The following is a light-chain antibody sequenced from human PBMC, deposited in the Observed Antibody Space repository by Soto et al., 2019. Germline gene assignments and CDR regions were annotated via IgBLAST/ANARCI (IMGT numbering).Light chain of an antibody. V-gene: IGLV2-14*01. CDR1: SIDVGAYNY. J-gene: IGLJ2*01. CDR3: SSYSSSITAV. CDR2: EVS. Sequence: QSVLTQPASVSGSPGQSITISCTGTSIDVGAYNYVSWYQQHPGKAPKLMIYEVSNRPSGVSNRFSGSKSGNTASLTISGLQAEDEADYYCSSYSSSITAVFGGGTKVTVL.